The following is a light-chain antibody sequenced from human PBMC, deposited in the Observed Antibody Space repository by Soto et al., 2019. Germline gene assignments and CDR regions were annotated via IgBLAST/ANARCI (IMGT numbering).Light chain of an antibody. CDR2: GAS. CDR3: QQRKNWPPIT. J-gene: IGKJ5*01. CDR1: HSVNSH. Sequence: MMMTQSPATLSVSPGERVTLSCRTSHSVNSHVAWYQQKPGQAPRLLIYGASNRATGVPVRFSGSGSGTVFTLTIGSLEPEDSAVYYCQQRKNWPPITFGQGTRLEIK. V-gene: IGKV3-11*01.